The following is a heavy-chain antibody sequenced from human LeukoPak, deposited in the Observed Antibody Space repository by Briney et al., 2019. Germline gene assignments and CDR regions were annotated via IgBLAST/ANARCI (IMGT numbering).Heavy chain of an antibody. CDR3: ASDTVDTAVGIDY. D-gene: IGHD5-18*01. J-gene: IGHJ4*02. Sequence: GGSLRLSCAASGFTFGRHWMHWVRQAPGKGLVWVSRSNSDGSSTSYADSVKGRFTISRDNAKNTLYLQMNSLRAEDTAVYYCASDTVDTAVGIDYWGREPWSPSPQ. CDR1: GFTFGRHW. CDR2: SNSDGSST. V-gene: IGHV3-74*01.